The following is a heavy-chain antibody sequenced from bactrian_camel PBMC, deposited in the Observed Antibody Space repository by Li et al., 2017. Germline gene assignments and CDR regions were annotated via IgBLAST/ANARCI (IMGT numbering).Heavy chain of an antibody. V-gene: IGHV3-3*01. J-gene: IGHJ4*01. CDR2: LWIGGATT. Sequence: VQLVESGGGSVQAGGSLTLSCAAGRYTYKRNCMGWFRQRPGKDREALAVLWIGGATTYYADSVKGRFTITRDKAKDLVYLQMNGLEPEDTGKYYCAADNVPVAAIATMTRVLREMDFPDWGRGTQVTVS. CDR1: RYTYKRNC. CDR3: AADNVPVAAIATMTRVLREMDFPD. D-gene: IGHD3*01.